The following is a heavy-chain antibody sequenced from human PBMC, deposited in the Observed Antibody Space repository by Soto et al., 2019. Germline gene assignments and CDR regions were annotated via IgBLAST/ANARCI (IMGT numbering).Heavy chain of an antibody. CDR1: GFTFSSYS. J-gene: IGHJ6*02. Sequence: EVQLVESGGGLVQPGGSLRLSCAASGFTFSSYSMNWVRQAPGKGLEWVSYISSSSGTIFYADSVKGRFTISRDNDRYSLYRQMSRLRDEDTALYYCARDLRQYVVLRGMDVWGQGTTVNVSS. CDR3: ARDLRQYVVLRGMDV. D-gene: IGHD3-22*01. CDR2: ISSSSGTI. V-gene: IGHV3-48*02.